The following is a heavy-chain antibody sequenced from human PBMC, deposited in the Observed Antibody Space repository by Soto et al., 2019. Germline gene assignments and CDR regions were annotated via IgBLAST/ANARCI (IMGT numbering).Heavy chain of an antibody. Sequence: GESLKISCKCSGYSFTSYWIGLVRQMPGKGLEWMGIIYPGDSDTRYSPSFQGQVTISADKSISTAYLQWSSLKASDTAMYYCARPSSGYYYGMDVWGQGTTVTVSS. CDR1: GYSFTSYW. CDR3: ARPSSGYYYGMDV. CDR2: IYPGDSDT. V-gene: IGHV5-51*01. D-gene: IGHD3-22*01. J-gene: IGHJ6*02.